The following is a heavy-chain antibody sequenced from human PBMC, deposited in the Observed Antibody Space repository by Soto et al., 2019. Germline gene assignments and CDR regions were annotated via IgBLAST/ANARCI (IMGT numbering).Heavy chain of an antibody. CDR3: VRDSGAKLSSS. CDR1: GGTFSSYR. J-gene: IGHJ4*02. V-gene: IGHV1-69*13. Sequence: SVKVSCKASGGTFSSYRINWVRQAPGQGLEWVGGTVPIYRTADYAQKFQGRVTITADESARTSYMELRSLKSQDTAVYYCVRDSGAKLSSSWGQGTLVTVSS. CDR2: TVPIYRTA. D-gene: IGHD6-13*01.